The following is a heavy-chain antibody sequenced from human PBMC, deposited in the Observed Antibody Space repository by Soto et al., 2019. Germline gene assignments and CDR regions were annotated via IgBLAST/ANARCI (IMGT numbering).Heavy chain of an antibody. CDR2: IWYDGSNK. V-gene: IGHV3-33*01. J-gene: IGHJ4*02. D-gene: IGHD3-10*01. CDR3: ASDGYGSGSYYIDY. CDR1: GFTFSSYG. Sequence: QVQLVESGGGVVQPGRSLRLSCAASGFTFSSYGMHWVRQAPGKGLEWVAVIWYDGSNKYYADSVKGRFTISRDNSKNALYLQMNSLRAEDTAVYYCASDGYGSGSYYIDYWCQGTLVTVSS.